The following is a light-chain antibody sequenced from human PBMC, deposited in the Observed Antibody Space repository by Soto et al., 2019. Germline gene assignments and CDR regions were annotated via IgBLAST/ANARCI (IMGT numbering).Light chain of an antibody. CDR2: DVS. Sequence: QSALTQPASVSGSPGQSITISCTETNSDVTVYNYVSWYQHHPGKAPKLMIYDVSNRPSGVSNRFSGSKSGNTASLTISGLQAEDEADYYCNSYSSSSSVFGTGTKLTVL. CDR3: NSYSSSSSV. J-gene: IGLJ1*01. V-gene: IGLV2-14*03. CDR1: NSDVTVYNY.